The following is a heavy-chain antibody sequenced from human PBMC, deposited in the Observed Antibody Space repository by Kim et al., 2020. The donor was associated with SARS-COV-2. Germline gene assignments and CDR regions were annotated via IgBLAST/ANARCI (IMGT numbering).Heavy chain of an antibody. D-gene: IGHD3-22*01. Sequence: QKFQGRVTLTRDTSTSTVYMELSSLRSEDTAVYYCARDGSGYYPTPYFDYWGQGTLVTVSS. V-gene: IGHV1-46*01. CDR3: ARDGSGYYPTPYFDY. J-gene: IGHJ4*02.